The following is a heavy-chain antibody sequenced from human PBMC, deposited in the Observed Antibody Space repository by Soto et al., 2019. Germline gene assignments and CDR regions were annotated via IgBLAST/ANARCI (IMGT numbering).Heavy chain of an antibody. J-gene: IGHJ3*01. CDR3: ARSLQYFAFSVLDF. V-gene: IGHV1-8*01. CDR2: MNPNSGNT. D-gene: IGHD3-9*01. CDR1: GYTFTSYD. Sequence: ASVKVSCKASGYTFTSYDINWVRQATGRGLEWMGWMNPNSGNTGYAQKFQGRVTMTRNTSISTAYMELRSLRSEDTAVYYCARSLQYFAFSVLDFGGKGKMVPVSS.